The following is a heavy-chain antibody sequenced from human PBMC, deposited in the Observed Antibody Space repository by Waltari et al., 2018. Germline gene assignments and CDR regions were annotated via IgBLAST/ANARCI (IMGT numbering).Heavy chain of an antibody. Sequence: EVQLLQSGAELTEPGTTVRISCKVCGYTFSNYYLHWVQQAPGKGLRWMGLVDPEDGETIYADNFQGRVTISADTSTDTAFMELSSLRSEDTAVFYCATALGDSSSASRPFDFWGQGTMITVSS. V-gene: IGHV1-69-2*01. D-gene: IGHD6-19*01. CDR1: GYTFSNYY. CDR2: VDPEDGET. J-gene: IGHJ3*01. CDR3: ATALGDSSSASRPFDF.